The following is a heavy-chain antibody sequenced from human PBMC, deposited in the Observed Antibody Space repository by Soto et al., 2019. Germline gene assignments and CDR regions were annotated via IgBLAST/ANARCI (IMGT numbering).Heavy chain of an antibody. Sequence: GGSLRLSCATSGFMFNDYAMYWVRQAPGQGLEWVAMISSDGNHQFYVDNVRGRFTVSRDNSKNTLNLQMNSLRPEDTAVYYCSRGTYYPNSSGLHADYWGQGTVVTV. J-gene: IGHJ4*02. D-gene: IGHD3-22*01. V-gene: IGHV3-30*03. CDR3: SRGTYYPNSSGLHADY. CDR1: GFMFNDYA. CDR2: ISSDGNHQ.